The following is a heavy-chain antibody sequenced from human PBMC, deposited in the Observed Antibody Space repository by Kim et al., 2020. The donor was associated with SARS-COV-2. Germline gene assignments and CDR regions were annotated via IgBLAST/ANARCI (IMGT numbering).Heavy chain of an antibody. J-gene: IGHJ6*02. V-gene: IGHV1-18*01. CDR2: ISAYNGNT. Sequence: ASVKVSCKASGYTFTSYGISWVRQAPGQGLEWMGWISAYNGNTNYAQKLQGRVTMTTDTSTSTAYMELRSLRSDDTAVYYCARNYGSGTTPMGDYYYYGMDVWGQGTPVTVSS. CDR1: GYTFTSYG. CDR3: ARNYGSGTTPMGDYYYYGMDV. D-gene: IGHD3-10*01.